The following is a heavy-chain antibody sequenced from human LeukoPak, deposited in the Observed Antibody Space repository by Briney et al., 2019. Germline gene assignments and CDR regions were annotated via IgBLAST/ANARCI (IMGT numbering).Heavy chain of an antibody. CDR3: AKDRRGWLKSDY. CDR2: ISGSGGST. Sequence: GGPLRLSCEASGFPFSSYAMSWVRQAPGKGREGVSAISGSGGSTYYADSVKGRFTISRDNSKNTLYLQMNSLRAEDTAVYYCAKDRRGWLKSDYWGQGTLVTVSS. CDR1: GFPFSSYA. D-gene: IGHD6-19*01. J-gene: IGHJ4*02. V-gene: IGHV3-23*01.